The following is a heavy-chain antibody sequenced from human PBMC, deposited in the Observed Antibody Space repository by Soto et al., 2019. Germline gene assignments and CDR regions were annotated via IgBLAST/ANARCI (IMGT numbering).Heavy chain of an antibody. CDR3: ARDNGWTPHYYGVDV. CDR1: SDSISSYY. J-gene: IGHJ6*02. D-gene: IGHD6-19*01. CDR2: ISYSGST. Sequence: PSETLSLTCTVSSDSISSYYWSWIRQPPGKRLEWIGYISYSGSTDYNPSLKSRVTILIDTASNQFSLELRSVTAAATAVYYCARDNGWTPHYYGVDVWGQGTTVTVSS. V-gene: IGHV4-59*12.